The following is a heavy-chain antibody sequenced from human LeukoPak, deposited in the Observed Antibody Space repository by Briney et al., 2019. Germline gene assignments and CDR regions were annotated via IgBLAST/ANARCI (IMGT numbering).Heavy chain of an antibody. J-gene: IGHJ4*02. V-gene: IGHV3-21*01. CDR2: IRSASSYI. CDR3: ARGPTTIGGAGKAYFDY. D-gene: IGHD6-13*01. Sequence: GGSLRLSCEASGFIFSDYPMPWVRQAPGKGLEWVSSIRSASSYILYADSVKGRFTISRDNAKSSLYLQLNSLRGDDTAIYYCARGPTTIGGAGKAYFDYWGQEILVLVSS. CDR1: GFIFSDYP.